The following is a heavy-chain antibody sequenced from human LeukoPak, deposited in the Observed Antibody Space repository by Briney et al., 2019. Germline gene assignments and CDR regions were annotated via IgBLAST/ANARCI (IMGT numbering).Heavy chain of an antibody. J-gene: IGHJ4*02. CDR3: ARGASYCSGGSCYADY. V-gene: IGHV3-20*04. D-gene: IGHD2-15*01. CDR1: GFTFDDYG. Sequence: GGSLRLSCAASGFTFDDYGMSWVRQAPGKGLEWVSGINWNGGSTGYADSVKGRFTISRDNAKNSLYLQMNSLRAEDTALYYCARGASYCSGGSCYADYWGQGTLVTVSS. CDR2: INWNGGST.